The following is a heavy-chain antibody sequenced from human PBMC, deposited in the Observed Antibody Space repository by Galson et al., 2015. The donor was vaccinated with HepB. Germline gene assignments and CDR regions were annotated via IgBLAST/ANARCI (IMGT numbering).Heavy chain of an antibody. D-gene: IGHD3-22*01. CDR2: IWYDGSNK. CDR1: GFTFSSYG. Sequence: SLRLSCAASGFTFSSYGMHWVRQAPGKGLEWVAVIWYDGSNKYYADSVKGRFTISRDNSKNTLYLQMNSLRAEDTAVYYCARDHYDSSGYHDYWGQGTLVTVSS. V-gene: IGHV3-33*08. J-gene: IGHJ4*02. CDR3: ARDHYDSSGYHDY.